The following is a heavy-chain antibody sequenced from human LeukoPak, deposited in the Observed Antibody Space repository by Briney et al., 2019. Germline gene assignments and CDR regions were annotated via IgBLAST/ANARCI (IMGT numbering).Heavy chain of an antibody. J-gene: IGHJ5*02. CDR1: GFTFSNYA. Sequence: GGPLRLSCAASGFTFSNYAMSWVRQAPGKGLEWVSAISGPGGNTHYADSVKGRFTIFRDNSKNTLYLQMNSLRAEDTAIYYCAKEYSRGYPNWFDPWGQGTLVTVSS. CDR3: AKEYSRGYPNWFDP. CDR2: ISGPGGNT. D-gene: IGHD3-22*01. V-gene: IGHV3-23*01.